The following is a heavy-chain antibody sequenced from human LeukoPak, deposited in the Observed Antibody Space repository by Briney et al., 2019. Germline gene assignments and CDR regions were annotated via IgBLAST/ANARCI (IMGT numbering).Heavy chain of an antibody. J-gene: IGHJ6*03. CDR1: GFTFSSYW. CDR3: ARVYGDYTGYMDV. D-gene: IGHD4-17*01. V-gene: IGHV3-74*01. Sequence: PGGSLRLSCAASGFTFSSYWMRWVRQAPGKGLVWVSRINSDGSSTSYADSVKGRFTISRDNAKNTLYLQMNSLRAEDTAVYYCARVYGDYTGYMDVWGKGTTVTVSS. CDR2: INSDGSST.